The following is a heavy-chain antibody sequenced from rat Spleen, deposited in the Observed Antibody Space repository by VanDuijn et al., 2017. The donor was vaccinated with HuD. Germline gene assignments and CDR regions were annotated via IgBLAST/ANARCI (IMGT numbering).Heavy chain of an antibody. CDR1: GFSLTSDG. CDR3: ARHWYYSGEGYFDV. J-gene: IGHJ1*01. D-gene: IGHD1-1*01. Sequence: QVQLKESGPGLVQPSQTLSLTCTVSGFSLTSDGVSWVRQPPGKGLEWIAAVSSGGNTYYNSALRSRLSISRDTSKSQIFLKMNTLQPEDTGTYYGARHWYYSGEGYFDVWGPGTMVTVSS. CDR2: VSSGGNT. V-gene: IGHV2S12*01.